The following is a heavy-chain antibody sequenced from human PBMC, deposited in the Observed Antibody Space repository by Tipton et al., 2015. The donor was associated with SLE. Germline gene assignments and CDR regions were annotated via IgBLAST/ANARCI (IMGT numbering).Heavy chain of an antibody. J-gene: IGHJ2*01. V-gene: IGHV4-39*07. Sequence: TLSLTCTVSGGSISSSSYYLGWIRQPPGKGLEWIGSIYYSGSTYYNPSLKSRVTISVDTSKNQFSLKLSSVTAADTAVYYCARVGRFGEFPLVYFDLWGRGTLVTVSS. CDR3: ARVGRFGEFPLVYFDL. D-gene: IGHD3-10*01. CDR1: GGSISSSSYY. CDR2: IYYSGST.